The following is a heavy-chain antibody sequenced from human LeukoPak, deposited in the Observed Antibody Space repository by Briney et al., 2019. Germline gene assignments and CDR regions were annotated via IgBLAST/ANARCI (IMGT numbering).Heavy chain of an antibody. Sequence: ASVKVSYKASGYTFTGYYMHWVRQAPGQGLEWMGWINPNSGGTNYAQKFQGRVTMTRDTSISTAYMELSRLRSDDTAVYYCARDSRYCSGGSCYHFDYWGQGTLVTVSS. CDR2: INPNSGGT. D-gene: IGHD2-15*01. V-gene: IGHV1-2*02. J-gene: IGHJ4*02. CDR3: ARDSRYCSGGSCYHFDY. CDR1: GYTFTGYY.